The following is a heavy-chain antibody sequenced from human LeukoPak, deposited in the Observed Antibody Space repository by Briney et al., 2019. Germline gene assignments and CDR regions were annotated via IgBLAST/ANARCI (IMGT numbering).Heavy chain of an antibody. CDR1: GFTFSSYG. CDR2: IKHDGSEK. CDR3: ATDRGWRTSGYYLYYFEY. D-gene: IGHD3-3*01. V-gene: IGHV3-7*01. J-gene: IGHJ4*02. Sequence: TGRSLRLSCAASGFTFSSYGMHWVRQAPGKGLEWVASIKHDGSEKYYVDSVRGRFTISRDNTMNSLYLQMSSLRAEDTAVYYCATDRGWRTSGYYLYYFEYWGQGTLVTFSS.